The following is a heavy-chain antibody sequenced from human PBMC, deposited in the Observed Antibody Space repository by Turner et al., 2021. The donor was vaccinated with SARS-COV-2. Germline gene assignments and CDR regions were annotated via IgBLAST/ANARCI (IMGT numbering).Heavy chain of an antibody. CDR3: VVPAAVMWDMMGAFDI. V-gene: IGHV3-23*01. CDR1: GFTFSNYA. J-gene: IGHJ3*02. Sequence: EVQLLESGGGLVQPGGSLRLSCTASGFTFSNYAMSWVRQAPGKGLEWVSAIRGSGGSTFYEESEKGRFTISRDNSKNTLYLQMNSLRAEDTAVYYCVVPAAVMWDMMGAFDIWGQGTMVTVSS. CDR2: IRGSGGST. D-gene: IGHD2-2*01.